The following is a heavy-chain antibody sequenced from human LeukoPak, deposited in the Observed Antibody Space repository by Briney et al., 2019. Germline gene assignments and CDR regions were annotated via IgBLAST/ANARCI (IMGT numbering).Heavy chain of an antibody. CDR2: ISVSGATT. D-gene: IGHD1-1*01. V-gene: IGHV3-23*01. CDR1: GFTFNNYA. J-gene: IGHJ4*02. CDR3: ARRPDY. Sequence: GGSLRLSCAASGFTFNNYAMSWVRQAPGKGLEWVSAISVSGATTYYADSVKGRFTLSRDNSKNTLYLQMNSLRAEDTAVYYCARRPDYWGQGTLVTVSS.